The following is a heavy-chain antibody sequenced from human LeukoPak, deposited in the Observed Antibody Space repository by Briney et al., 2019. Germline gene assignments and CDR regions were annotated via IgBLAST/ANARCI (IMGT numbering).Heavy chain of an antibody. V-gene: IGHV1-58*01. D-gene: IGHD3-22*01. CDR3: AASPDYYDSSGYSYYFDY. CDR1: GFTFTSSA. J-gene: IGHJ4*02. CDR2: IVVGSGNT. Sequence: SVKVSCKASGFTFTSSAVQWVRQARGQRLEWIGWIVVGSGNTNYAQKFQERVTITRDMSTSTAYMGLSSLRSEDTAVYYCAASPDYYDSSGYSYYFDYWGQGTLVTVSS.